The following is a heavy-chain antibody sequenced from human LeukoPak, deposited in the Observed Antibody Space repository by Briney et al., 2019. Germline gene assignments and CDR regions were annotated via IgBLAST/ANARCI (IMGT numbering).Heavy chain of an antibody. Sequence: AAVKVSCKASGYTFTGYYIHWVGQAPGQGLEWLGWINPNSGGTNYAQKFQGRVTMTTDTSISTAYMELSRLRSDDTAVYYCARDPMLRGIYNWFDPWGQGTLVTVSS. J-gene: IGHJ5*02. D-gene: IGHD3-10*01. CDR3: ARDPMLRGIYNWFDP. V-gene: IGHV1-2*02. CDR2: INPNSGGT. CDR1: GYTFTGYY.